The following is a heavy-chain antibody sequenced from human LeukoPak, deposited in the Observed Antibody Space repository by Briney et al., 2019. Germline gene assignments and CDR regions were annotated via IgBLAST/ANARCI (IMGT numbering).Heavy chain of an antibody. CDR2: IYNRDNT. Sequence: SETLSLTCTVSGASISGYYWSWIRQSAGKGLEWIGRIYNRDNTNYDPSLKSRVTISMDTSKNQFSLKLSSVTAADTAVYYCARRRYNYDYWGQGTLVTVSS. J-gene: IGHJ4*02. V-gene: IGHV4-4*07. CDR1: GASISGYY. CDR3: ARRRYNYDY. D-gene: IGHD5-18*01.